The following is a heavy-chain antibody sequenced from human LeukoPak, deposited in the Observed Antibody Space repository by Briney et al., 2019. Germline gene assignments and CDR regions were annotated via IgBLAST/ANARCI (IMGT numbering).Heavy chain of an antibody. CDR3: ARVRGDYYDSSGYYYWYFDL. D-gene: IGHD3-22*01. J-gene: IGHJ2*01. CDR2: IYYSGST. Sequence: PSETRSLTCTASGGSISSYYWSWIRQPPGKGLEWIGYIYYSGSTNYNPSLKSRVTLSVDTSKNQFSLKLSSVTAADTAVYYCARVRGDYYDSSGYYYWYFDLWGRGTLVTVSS. CDR1: GGSISSYY. V-gene: IGHV4-59*08.